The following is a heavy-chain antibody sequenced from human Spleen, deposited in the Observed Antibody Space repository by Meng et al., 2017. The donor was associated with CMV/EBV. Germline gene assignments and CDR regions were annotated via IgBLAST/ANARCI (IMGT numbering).Heavy chain of an antibody. J-gene: IGHJ4*02. CDR2: IYYSGST. D-gene: IGHD3-22*01. CDR3: ARGVPYYYDSSGYLDY. CDR1: GGSISSSSYY. Sequence: LALEESGTELGKPSETLSLTCTVSGGSISSSSYYWGWSRQPPGKGLEWIGSIYYSGSTYYNPSLKSRVTISVDTSKNQFSLKLSSVTAADTAVYYCARGVPYYYDSSGYLDYWGQGTLVTVSS. V-gene: IGHV4-39*07.